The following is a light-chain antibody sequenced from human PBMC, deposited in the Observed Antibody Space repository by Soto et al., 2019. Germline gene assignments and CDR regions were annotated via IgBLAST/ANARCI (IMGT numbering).Light chain of an antibody. V-gene: IGLV2-23*03. CDR3: CSYAGRSTFEV. Sequence: QSALTQPAPVSGSPGQSITISCTGTSSDVVTFNLVSWYQQYPGKAPKLMIYDGSKRPSGVSNRFSGSRSGNTASLTISGLQAEDEADYYCCSYAGRSTFEVFGGGTQLTVL. J-gene: IGLJ3*02. CDR1: SSDVVTFNL. CDR2: DGS.